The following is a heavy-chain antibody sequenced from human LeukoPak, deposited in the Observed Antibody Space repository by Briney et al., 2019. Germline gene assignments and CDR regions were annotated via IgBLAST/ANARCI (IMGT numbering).Heavy chain of an antibody. CDR2: INPSSGGT. Sequence: ASVKVSCKASGYTFTGYYMHWVRQAPGQGLEWMGWINPSSGGTNYAQKFQGRVTMTRDTSISTAYMELSRLRSDDTAVYYCAREFKLGTNYYYYMDVWGKGTTVTISS. D-gene: IGHD1-7*01. V-gene: IGHV1-2*02. CDR1: GYTFTGYY. J-gene: IGHJ6*03. CDR3: AREFKLGTNYYYYMDV.